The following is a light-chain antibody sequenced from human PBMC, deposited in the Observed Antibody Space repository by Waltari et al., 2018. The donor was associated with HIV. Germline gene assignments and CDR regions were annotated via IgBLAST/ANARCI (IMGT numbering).Light chain of an antibody. CDR2: WAS. V-gene: IGKV4-1*01. Sequence: DIVMTQSPDSLTLFLGERATINCKSSQSVLYSSNNKNYLAWYQQKAGQPPKLLIYWASTRESGVPDRFSASGSGTDFSLTISSLQAEDVAVYYCQQYYSTPYTFGQGTKLEIK. CDR1: QSVLYSSNNKNY. CDR3: QQYYSTPYT. J-gene: IGKJ2*01.